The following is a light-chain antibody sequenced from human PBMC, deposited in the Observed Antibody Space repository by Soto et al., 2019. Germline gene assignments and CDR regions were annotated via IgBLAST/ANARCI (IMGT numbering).Light chain of an antibody. Sequence: EIVLTQSPGTLSLSPGERATLSCRASQSDSSSYLAWYQQKPGQAPRLLIYGASSRATGIPDRFSGSGSGTDFTLTISRLEPEDFAVYYCQQYGSSPPETFGQGTKVEIK. CDR1: QSDSSSY. CDR2: GAS. J-gene: IGKJ1*01. CDR3: QQYGSSPPET. V-gene: IGKV3-20*01.